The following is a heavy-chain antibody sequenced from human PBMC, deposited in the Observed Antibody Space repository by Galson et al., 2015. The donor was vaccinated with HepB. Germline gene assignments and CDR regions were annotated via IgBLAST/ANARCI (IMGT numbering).Heavy chain of an antibody. CDR1: GFTFSSYA. CDR2: ISGSGGST. J-gene: IGHJ5*02. Sequence: SLRLSCAASGFTFSSYAMSWVRQAPGKGLEWVSAISGSGGSTYYADSVKGRFTISRDNSKNTLYLQMNSLRAEDTAVYYCAKIPQYYYGSGSYQLDPWGQGTLVTVSS. V-gene: IGHV3-23*01. CDR3: AKIPQYYYGSGSYQLDP. D-gene: IGHD3-10*01.